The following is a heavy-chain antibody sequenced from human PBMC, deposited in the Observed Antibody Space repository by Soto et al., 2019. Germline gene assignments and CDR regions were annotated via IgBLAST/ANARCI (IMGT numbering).Heavy chain of an antibody. CDR1: GYTFTDYG. V-gene: IGHV1-18*01. D-gene: IGHD2-2*02. Sequence: QVQLVQSADEVKKPGASVKVSCKTSGYTFTDYGISWVRQAPGQGLEWMGWISTAHSDVGYAQKFQGRFTMTTDKSTSTAYMELRSLTSDDTAVYFCARDLTYIRQYWGQGTLVNVSS. CDR2: ISTAHSDV. CDR3: ARDLTYIRQY. J-gene: IGHJ4*02.